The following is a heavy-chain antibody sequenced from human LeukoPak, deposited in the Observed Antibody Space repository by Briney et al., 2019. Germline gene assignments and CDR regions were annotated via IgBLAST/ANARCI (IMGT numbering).Heavy chain of an antibody. CDR1: GFTFSSYS. V-gene: IGHV3-21*01. D-gene: IGHD2-8*01. Sequence: GGSLRLSCAASGFTFSSYSMNWVRQAPGKGLEWVSSISSSSSYIYYADSVKGRFTISRDNAKNSLYLQMNSLRAEDTAVYHCARDLRDVYYFDYWGQGTLVTVSS. CDR3: ARDLRDVYYFDY. J-gene: IGHJ4*02. CDR2: ISSSSSYI.